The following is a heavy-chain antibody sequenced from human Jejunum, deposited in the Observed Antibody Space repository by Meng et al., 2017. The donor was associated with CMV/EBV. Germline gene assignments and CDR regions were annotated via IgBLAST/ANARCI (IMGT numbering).Heavy chain of an antibody. CDR3: ARWGGEGSTSGLDS. J-gene: IGHJ4*02. Sequence: VFRFANYLITWVRQAPEKGLEWVANIKEDGSEKNYVDSVKGRFTISRDNSNNLVHLQMSDLRAEDTSVYYCARWGGEGSTSGLDSWGQGTLVTVSS. CDR2: IKEDGSEK. D-gene: IGHD2/OR15-2a*01. CDR1: VFRFANYL. V-gene: IGHV3-7*01.